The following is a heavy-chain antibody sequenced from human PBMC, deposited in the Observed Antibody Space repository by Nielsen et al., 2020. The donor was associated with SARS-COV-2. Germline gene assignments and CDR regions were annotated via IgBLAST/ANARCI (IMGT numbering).Heavy chain of an antibody. CDR3: ARTFHDYIWGSYRPPYFDY. J-gene: IGHJ4*02. V-gene: IGHV4-34*01. D-gene: IGHD3-16*02. Sequence: SETLSLTCTVSGDSVTNYYWSWIRQPPGKGLEWIGEIKHGGTTNYNPSLKSRITISLDPSNNQLSLNLSSVTAADTAVYYCARTFHDYIWGSYRPPYFDYWGQGILVTVSS. CDR2: IKHGGTT. CDR1: GDSVTNYY.